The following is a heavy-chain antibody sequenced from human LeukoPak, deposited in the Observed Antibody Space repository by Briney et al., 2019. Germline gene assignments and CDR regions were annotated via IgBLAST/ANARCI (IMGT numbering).Heavy chain of an antibody. CDR1: GFTFSSYG. CDR2: ISYDGSNK. V-gene: IGHV3-30*18. J-gene: IGHJ3*02. D-gene: IGHD3-22*01. CDR3: AKRRSPTYYYDSSGYLGDAFDI. Sequence: GGSLRLSCAASGFTFSSYGMHWVRQAPGKGLEWVAVISYDGSNKYYADSVKGRFTISRDNSKNTLYLQMNSLRAEDTAVYYCAKRRSPTYYYDSSGYLGDAFDIWGQGTMVTVSS.